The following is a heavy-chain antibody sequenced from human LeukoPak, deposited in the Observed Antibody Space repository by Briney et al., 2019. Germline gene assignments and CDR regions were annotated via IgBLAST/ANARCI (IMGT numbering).Heavy chain of an antibody. V-gene: IGHV3-21*01. CDR3: ARDRPSRRPGLVVDF. D-gene: IGHD2-8*02. Sequence: PGGSLRLSCAASGFTFDDYVMNWVRRAPGKGQEWVSSIGSSSSYIYYADSVKGRFTISRDNAKNSLYLQMNSLRADGTAVYYCARDRPSRRPGLVVDFWGQGTLVTVSS. J-gene: IGHJ4*02. CDR1: GFTFDDYV. CDR2: IGSSSSYI.